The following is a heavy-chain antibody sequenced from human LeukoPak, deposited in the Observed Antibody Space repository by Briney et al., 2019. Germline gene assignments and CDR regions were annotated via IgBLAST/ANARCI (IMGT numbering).Heavy chain of an antibody. D-gene: IGHD3-10*01. CDR2: IRYDGSNK. J-gene: IGHJ4*02. V-gene: IGHV3-30*02. CDR1: GFTFSSYG. CDR3: ARAVRRTYGRSTAVYFDY. Sequence: PGGSLRLSCAASGFTFSSYGMHWVRQAPGKGLEWVAFIRYDGSNKYYADSVKGRFTISRDNSKNTLYLQMNSLRAEDTAVYYCARAVRRTYGRSTAVYFDYWGQGTLVTVSS.